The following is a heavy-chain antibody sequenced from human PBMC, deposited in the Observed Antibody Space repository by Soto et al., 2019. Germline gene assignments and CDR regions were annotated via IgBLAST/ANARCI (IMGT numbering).Heavy chain of an antibody. V-gene: IGHV3-30-3*01. J-gene: IGHJ5*02. D-gene: IGHD4-17*01. Sequence: QVQLVESGGGVVQPGRSLRLSCAASGFTFSSYAMHWVRQAPGKGLEWVAVISYDGSNKYYADSVKGRFTISRDNSKNPLYLQMNGLRAEDTAVYYCAREDGDYVLSPLFDPWGQGTLVTVSS. CDR3: AREDGDYVLSPLFDP. CDR1: GFTFSSYA. CDR2: ISYDGSNK.